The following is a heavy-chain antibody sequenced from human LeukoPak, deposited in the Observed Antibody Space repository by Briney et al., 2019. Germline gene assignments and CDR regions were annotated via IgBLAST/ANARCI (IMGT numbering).Heavy chain of an antibody. D-gene: IGHD3-16*01. V-gene: IGHV7-4-1*02. CDR1: GYTFTSYA. J-gene: IGHJ3*02. Sequence: ASVKVSCKASGYTFTSYAMNWVRQAPGQGLEWMGWINTNTGNPTYAQGFTGRFVFSLDTSVSTTYLQISSLKAEDTAVYYCASRGDDDAFDIWGQGTMVTVSS. CDR2: INTNTGNP. CDR3: ASRGDDDAFDI.